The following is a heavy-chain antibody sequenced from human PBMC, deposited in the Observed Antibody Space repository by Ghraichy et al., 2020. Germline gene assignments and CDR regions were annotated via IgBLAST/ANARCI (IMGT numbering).Heavy chain of an antibody. CDR3: ATAKAPYSIGRGHY. CDR2: ISSSGTNI. V-gene: IGHV3-48*02. J-gene: IGHJ4*02. Sequence: GGSLRLSCAASGITFSTYGMHWVRQAPGRGLEWVSYISSSGTNIFYADSVKGRFTISRDSAKNSLYLQMNNLRDEDLAVYYCATAKAPYSIGRGHYWGQGTLVTVSS. CDR1: GITFSTYG. D-gene: IGHD6-19*01.